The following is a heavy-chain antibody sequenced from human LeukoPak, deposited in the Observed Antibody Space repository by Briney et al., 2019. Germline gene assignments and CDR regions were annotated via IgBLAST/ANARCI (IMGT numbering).Heavy chain of an antibody. CDR2: IYPGDSDT. V-gene: IGHV5-51*01. CDR3: ARREHGDSHENYFDY. D-gene: IGHD2-21*01. CDR1: GYSFTSYW. J-gene: IGHJ4*02. Sequence: GESLKISCKGSGYSFTSYWICWVRQMPRKSLEWMGVIYPGDSDTRYSPSFQGQVTISADKSISTAYLQWSSLKASDTAMYYCARREHGDSHENYFDYWGQGTLVTVSS.